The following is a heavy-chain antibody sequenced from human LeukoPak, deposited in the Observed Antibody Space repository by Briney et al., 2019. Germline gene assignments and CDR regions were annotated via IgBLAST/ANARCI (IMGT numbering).Heavy chain of an antibody. CDR2: IYYSGST. D-gene: IGHD4-11*01. CDR1: GGSTSSSSYY. CDR3: AVQTTNTRGYYYYYMDV. V-gene: IGHV4-39*07. Sequence: SETLSLTCTVSGGSTSSSSYYWGWIRQPPGKGLEWIGSIYYSGSTYYNPSLKSRVTISVDTSKNQFSLKLSSVTAADTAVYYCAVQTTNTRGYYYYYMDVWGKGTTVTVSS. J-gene: IGHJ6*03.